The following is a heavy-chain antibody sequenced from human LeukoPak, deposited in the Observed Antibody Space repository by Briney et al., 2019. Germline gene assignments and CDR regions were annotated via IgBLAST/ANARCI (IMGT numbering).Heavy chain of an antibody. D-gene: IGHD4-11*01. CDR1: GFTFTTSW. CDR3: ARQLTTLRGFDI. Sequence: GESLKISCQGSGFTFTTSWIGWVRQLPGKGLEWMGNIYPGDSGTRYSPSFQGQVPISADKSINTAYLQWTSLKASDTAMYYCARQLTTLRGFDIWGQGTMVTASS. CDR2: IYPGDSGT. J-gene: IGHJ3*02. V-gene: IGHV5-51*01.